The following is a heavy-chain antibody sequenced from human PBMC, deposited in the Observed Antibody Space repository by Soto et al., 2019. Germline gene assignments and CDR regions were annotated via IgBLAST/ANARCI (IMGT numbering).Heavy chain of an antibody. CDR2: IYYSGST. CDR1: GGSISSSSYY. Sequence: QLQLQESGPGLVKPSETLSLTCTVSGGSISSSSYYWGWIHQPPGKGLEWIGSIYYSGSTYYNPSLKSRVTISVDTSKNQFSLKLSSVTAADTAVYYCARRYYDFWSGYLGNWFDPWGQGTLVTVSS. J-gene: IGHJ5*02. V-gene: IGHV4-39*01. CDR3: ARRYYDFWSGYLGNWFDP. D-gene: IGHD3-3*01.